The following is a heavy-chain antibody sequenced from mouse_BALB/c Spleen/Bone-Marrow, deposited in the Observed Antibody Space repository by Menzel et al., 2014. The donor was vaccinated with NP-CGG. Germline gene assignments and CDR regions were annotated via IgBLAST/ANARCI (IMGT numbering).Heavy chain of an antibody. CDR3: TRSYYGNYFDV. CDR1: GYTFTSYY. CDR2: INPSNGGT. V-gene: IGHV1S81*02. J-gene: IGHJ1*01. D-gene: IGHD2-1*01. Sequence: VKLVEPGAELVKPGASVKLSCKASGYTFTSYYMYWVKQRPGQGLEWIGEINPSNGGTNFNEKFKGKATLTVDKSSSTAYMQLSSLTSEDSAVYYCTRSYYGNYFDVWGAGTTVTVSS.